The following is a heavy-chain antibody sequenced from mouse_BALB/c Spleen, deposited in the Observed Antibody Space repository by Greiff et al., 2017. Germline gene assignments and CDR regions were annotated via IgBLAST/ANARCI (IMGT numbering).Heavy chain of an antibody. Sequence: EVKLVESGGGLVKPGGSLKLSCAASGFTFSSYAMSWVRQTPEKRLEWVASISSGGSTYYPDSVKGRFTISRDNARNILYLQMSSLRSEDTAMYYCARGGDYDYEYAYWGQGTLVTVSA. J-gene: IGHJ3*01. CDR1: GFTFSSYA. CDR3: ARGGDYDYEYAY. V-gene: IGHV5-6-5*01. D-gene: IGHD2-4*01. CDR2: ISSGGST.